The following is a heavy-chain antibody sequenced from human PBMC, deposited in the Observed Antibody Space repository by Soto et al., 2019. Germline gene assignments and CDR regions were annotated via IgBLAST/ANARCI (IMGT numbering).Heavy chain of an antibody. Sequence: EVHLVESGGGLVQPGGSLRLSCAASGFSFSDYWMSWVRQAPGKGLEWVAHINQDGSDKYSVDSVKGRFTISRDNGKNSAELHIASLRAEDTAVYYWSRGPSYFDYGGQGPLVTVSS. J-gene: IGHJ4*02. V-gene: IGHV3-7*05. CDR3: SRGPSYFDY. CDR2: INQDGSDK. CDR1: GFSFSDYW.